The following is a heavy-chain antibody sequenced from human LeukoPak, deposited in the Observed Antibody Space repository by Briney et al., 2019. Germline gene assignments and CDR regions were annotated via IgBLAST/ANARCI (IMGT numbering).Heavy chain of an antibody. CDR3: ARIDSYEGAFDI. CDR1: GASIRSSNHY. CDR2: IYSGGST. V-gene: IGHV4-39*07. Sequence: PSETLSLTCTVSGASIRSSNHYWGWIRQAPGKGLEWIGNIYSGGSTPYNPSLKSRVTMLVDTSKNQFSLKLSSVTAADTAVYYCARIDSYEGAFDIWGQGTMVTVSS. J-gene: IGHJ3*02. D-gene: IGHD3-16*01.